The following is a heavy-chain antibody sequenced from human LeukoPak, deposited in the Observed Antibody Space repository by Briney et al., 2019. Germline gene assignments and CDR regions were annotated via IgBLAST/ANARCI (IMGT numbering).Heavy chain of an antibody. CDR3: ARVNFGDFGSGSLDH. CDR1: GFTVINNY. J-gene: IGHJ4*02. Sequence: PEGSLRLSCAASGFTVINNYMTWVRQAPGKGLDWVSVIYNDGNTYYADSVRGRFTISRDFSKNSVYLQMNSLRAEDTAVYYCARVNFGDFGSGSLDHWGQGTLVTVSS. CDR2: IYNDGNT. D-gene: IGHD3-10*01. V-gene: IGHV3-53*01.